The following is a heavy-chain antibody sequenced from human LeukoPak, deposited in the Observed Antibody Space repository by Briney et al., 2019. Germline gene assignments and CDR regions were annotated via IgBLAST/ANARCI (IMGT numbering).Heavy chain of an antibody. CDR3: ASLGYYYDSSGYYGY. D-gene: IGHD3-22*01. CDR1: GGSISSGSYY. CDR2: IEASGNT. V-gene: IGHV4-61*02. J-gene: IGHJ4*02. Sequence: SQTLSLTCTVSGGSISSGSYYWSWIRQPAGKGLEWIGRIEASGNTNYNPSLNSRVTISVDTSKNQFSLKLSSVTAADTAVYYCASLGYYYDSSGYYGYWGQGTLVTVSS.